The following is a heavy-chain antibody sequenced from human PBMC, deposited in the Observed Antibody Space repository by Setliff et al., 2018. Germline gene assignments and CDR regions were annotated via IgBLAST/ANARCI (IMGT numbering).Heavy chain of an antibody. CDR2: VYYSGNT. D-gene: IGHD3-22*01. Sequence: PSETLSLTCTVSGGSISTTDYYWGWIRQPPGKGLEWIGCVYYSGNTYYSPFLKSRVTMFVDTSKNQFSLMLYSVTAADTAIYYCARYDSSGYSENYYFDYWGQGTQVTVSS. V-gene: IGHV4-39*07. J-gene: IGHJ4*02. CDR3: ARYDSSGYSENYYFDY. CDR1: GGSISTTDYY.